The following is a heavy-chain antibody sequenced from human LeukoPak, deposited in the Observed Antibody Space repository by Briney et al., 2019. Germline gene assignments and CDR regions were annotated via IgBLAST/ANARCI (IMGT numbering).Heavy chain of an antibody. V-gene: IGHV4-34*01. D-gene: IGHD3-10*01. J-gene: IGHJ4*02. CDR3: AKGWFGEAD. Sequence: PSETLSLTCAVYGGSFSVYYWSWIRQPPGEGLQWIAEINHSGTTNYNPSLKSRVTISIDTSKNQFSLKLSSVTAADTAVYYCAKGWFGEADWGQGTLVTVSS. CDR2: INHSGTT. CDR1: GGSFSVYY.